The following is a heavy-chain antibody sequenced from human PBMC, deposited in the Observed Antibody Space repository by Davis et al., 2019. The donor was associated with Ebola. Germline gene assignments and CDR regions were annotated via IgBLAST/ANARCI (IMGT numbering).Heavy chain of an antibody. CDR3: ARTPYSSSWYYYYYMDV. V-gene: IGHV4-59*01. J-gene: IGHJ6*03. CDR2: IYYSGST. CDR1: GGSISSYY. D-gene: IGHD6-13*01. Sequence: PSETLSLTCTVSGGSISSYYWSWIRQPPGKGLEWIGYIYYSGSTNYNPSLKSRVTISVDTSKNQFSLKLSSVTAADTAVYYCARTPYSSSWYYYYYMDVWGKGTTVTVSS.